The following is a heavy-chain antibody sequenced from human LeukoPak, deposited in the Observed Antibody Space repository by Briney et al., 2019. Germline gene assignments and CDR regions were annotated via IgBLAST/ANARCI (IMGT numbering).Heavy chain of an antibody. D-gene: IGHD3/OR15-3a*01. CDR2: ISSSGSTI. V-gene: IGHV3-11*04. CDR3: ARRPRGLAPDY. Sequence: GGSLRLSCTASGFIFTDYYMTWIRQAPGKGLEWVSYISSSGSTIDYAESMKGRLTISRDNAQNSIYLQMNSLRAEDTAVYYCARRPRGLAPDYWGQGTLVTVSS. CDR1: GFIFTDYY. J-gene: IGHJ4*02.